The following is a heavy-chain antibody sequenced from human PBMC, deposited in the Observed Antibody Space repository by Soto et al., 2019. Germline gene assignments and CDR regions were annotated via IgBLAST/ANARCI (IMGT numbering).Heavy chain of an antibody. CDR3: AKDIVVVPAAISPAGFDY. D-gene: IGHD2-2*02. J-gene: IGHJ4*02. CDR2: ISWNSGSI. CDR1: GFTFDDYA. V-gene: IGHV3-9*01. Sequence: EVQLVESGGGLVQPGRSLRLSCAASGFTFDDYAMHWVRQAPGKGLEWVSGISWNSGSIGYADAVKGRFTISRDNVKNSLYLQMNSLRAEDTALYYCAKDIVVVPAAISPAGFDYWGQGTLVTVSS.